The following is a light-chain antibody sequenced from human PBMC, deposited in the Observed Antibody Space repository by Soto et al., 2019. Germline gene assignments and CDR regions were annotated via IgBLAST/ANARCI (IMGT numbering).Light chain of an antibody. Sequence: DIHLTQSPSSLSASFGDRVTITCRASQGIRNDLGWYQQKPGKAPKLLIYKASSLESGVPSRFSGSGSGTEFTLTISSLQPDDFATYYCQQYNSYTWTFGQGTKVDIK. CDR3: QQYNSYTWT. V-gene: IGKV1-5*03. J-gene: IGKJ1*01. CDR1: QGIRND. CDR2: KAS.